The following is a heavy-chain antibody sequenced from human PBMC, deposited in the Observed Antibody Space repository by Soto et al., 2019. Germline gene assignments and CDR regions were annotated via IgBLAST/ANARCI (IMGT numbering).Heavy chain of an antibody. D-gene: IGHD5-12*01. J-gene: IGHJ4*02. CDR1: GVTVRISV. Sequence: PGGSLGLSCASSGVTVRISVVPGVCKAPGKGLERVAVIWYDGSNKYYADSVKGRFTISRDNSKNTLYLQMNSLSAEDTAVYYCARDWKPSHNVDIVATLLRVFDYWGQGTPVTVSS. CDR2: IWYDGSNK. V-gene: IGHV3-33*08. CDR3: ARDWKPSHNVDIVATLLRVFDY.